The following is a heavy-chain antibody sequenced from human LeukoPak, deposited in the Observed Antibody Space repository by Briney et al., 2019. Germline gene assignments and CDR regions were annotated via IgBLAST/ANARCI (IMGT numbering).Heavy chain of an antibody. D-gene: IGHD6-13*01. Sequence: SETLSLTCAVYGGSFSGYYWSWIRQPPGKGLEWIGEINHSGSTNYNPSLKSRVTISVDTSKNQFSLKLSSVTAADTAVYYCARGYSSCWYSFDYWGQGTLVTVSS. J-gene: IGHJ4*02. CDR1: GGSFSGYY. V-gene: IGHV4-34*01. CDR3: ARGYSSCWYSFDY. CDR2: INHSGST.